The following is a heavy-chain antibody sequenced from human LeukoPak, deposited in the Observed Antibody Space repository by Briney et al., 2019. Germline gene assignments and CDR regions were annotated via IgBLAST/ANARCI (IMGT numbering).Heavy chain of an antibody. V-gene: IGHV3-9*01. J-gene: IGHJ3*01. Sequence: GGTLRLSCAASGFTFSSYGMSWVRQAPGKGLEWVSGVTWNSDTIGYADIVKGRFTISRDNAKNSLFLEMNTVRPEDTAFYYCVKDIGAYDDLTGFYAFDLWGQGTMVTVSS. CDR1: GFTFSSYG. D-gene: IGHD7-27*01. CDR3: VKDIGAYDDLTGFYAFDL. CDR2: VTWNSDTI.